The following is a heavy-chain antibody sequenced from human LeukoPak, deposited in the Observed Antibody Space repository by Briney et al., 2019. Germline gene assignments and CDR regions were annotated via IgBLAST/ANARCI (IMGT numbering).Heavy chain of an antibody. CDR2: ISGSGGST. CDR1: GFTFSSYA. V-gene: IGHV3-23*01. D-gene: IGHD5-18*01. J-gene: IGHJ4*02. Sequence: GGSLRLSCAASGFTFSSYAMSWVRQAPGKGLKWVSAISGSGGSTYYADSVKGRFTISRDNSKNTLYLQMNSLRAEDTAVYYCAKDLKYSYGVDYWGQGTLVTVSS. CDR3: AKDLKYSYGVDY.